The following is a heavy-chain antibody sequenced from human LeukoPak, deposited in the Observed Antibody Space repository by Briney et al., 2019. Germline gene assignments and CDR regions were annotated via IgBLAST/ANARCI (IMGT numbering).Heavy chain of an antibody. D-gene: IGHD1-14*01. CDR2: ISESGST. CDR1: GEPFSGYY. J-gene: IGHJ4*02. CDR3: VRHNMDLSDFDF. Sequence: PSETLSLTCGVSGEPFSGYYWSWIRQPPGKGLEWIGDISESGSTNYNPSLKSRVTISVDPSKNQFSLKLTSMTAADTAVYFCVRHNMDLSDFDFWGQGTLVTVSS. V-gene: IGHV4-34*01.